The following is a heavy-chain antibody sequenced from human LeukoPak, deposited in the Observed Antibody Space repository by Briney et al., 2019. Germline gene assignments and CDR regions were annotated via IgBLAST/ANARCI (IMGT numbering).Heavy chain of an antibody. Sequence: PGGSLRLSCAASGFTFSSYGMHWVRQAPGKGLEWVAVISYDGSNKYYADSVKGRFTISRDNSKNTLYLQMNSLRAEDTAVYYCAKDLVIAAAGTGIRNYWGQGTLVTVSS. CDR2: ISYDGSNK. D-gene: IGHD6-13*01. J-gene: IGHJ4*02. CDR3: AKDLVIAAAGTGIRNY. CDR1: GFTFSSYG. V-gene: IGHV3-30*18.